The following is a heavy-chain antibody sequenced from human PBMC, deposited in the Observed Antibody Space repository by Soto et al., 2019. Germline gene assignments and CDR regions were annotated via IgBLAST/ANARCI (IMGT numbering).Heavy chain of an antibody. V-gene: IGHV3-23*01. Sequence: HPGGSLRLSCAASGFTFSSYTMTWVRQAPGKGLEWISVIIGSGTTTYYADSVKGRFTISRDNSKNTLYLQMNSLRAEDTAVYYCAKKGPPRGDNKTWYFDLWGRGALVTV. CDR1: GFTFSSYT. D-gene: IGHD3-16*01. CDR3: AKKGPPRGDNKTWYFDL. J-gene: IGHJ2*01. CDR2: IIGSGTTT.